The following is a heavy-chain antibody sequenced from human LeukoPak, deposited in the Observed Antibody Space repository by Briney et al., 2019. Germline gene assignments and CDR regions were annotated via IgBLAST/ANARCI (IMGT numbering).Heavy chain of an antibody. CDR3: AKDLFYYHY. J-gene: IGHJ4*02. Sequence: PGGSLRLSCAASGFTLSSYAMSWVRQAPGKGLEWVSGISESGGSTYYAESVKGRFTIFRDMSKNTLYLQMNSLRAEDTAVYYCAKDLFYYHYWGQGTLVTVSS. V-gene: IGHV3-23*01. CDR2: ISESGGST. CDR1: GFTLSSYA.